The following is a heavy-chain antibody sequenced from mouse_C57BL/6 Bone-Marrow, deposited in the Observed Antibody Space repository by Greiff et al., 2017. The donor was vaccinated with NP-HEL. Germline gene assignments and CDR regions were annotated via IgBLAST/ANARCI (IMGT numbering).Heavy chain of an antibody. CDR3: ASRGFAY. Sequence: QVQLKQPGAELVKPGASVKMSCKASGYTFTSYWITWVKQRPGQGLEWIGDIYPGSGSTNYNEKFKSKATLTVGTSSSTAYMQLSSLTSEDSAVYYCASRGFAYWGQGTLVTVSA. CDR2: IYPGSGST. CDR1: GYTFTSYW. J-gene: IGHJ3*01. D-gene: IGHD3-3*01. V-gene: IGHV1-55*01.